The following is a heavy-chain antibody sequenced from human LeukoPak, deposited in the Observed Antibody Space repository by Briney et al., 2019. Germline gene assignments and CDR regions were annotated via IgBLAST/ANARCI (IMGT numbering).Heavy chain of an antibody. V-gene: IGHV3-30*18. CDR2: ISYDGSNK. Sequence: GGSLRLSCAASGFTFSSYGMHWVRQAPGKGLEWVAVISYDGSNKYYADSVKGRFTISRDNSKNTLYLQMNSLRAEDTAVYYCAKLRWNWNYAYYWGQGTLVTVSS. D-gene: IGHD1-7*01. J-gene: IGHJ4*02. CDR3: AKLRWNWNYAYY. CDR1: GFTFSSYG.